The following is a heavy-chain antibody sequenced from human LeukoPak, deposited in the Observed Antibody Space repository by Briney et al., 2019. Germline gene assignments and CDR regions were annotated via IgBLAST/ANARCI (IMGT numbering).Heavy chain of an antibody. CDR3: ARGNGRGLLWFGESPTGMD. Sequence: ASVKVSCKASGGTFSSYAISWVRQATGQGLEWMGWMNPNSGNTGYAQKFQGRVTMTRNTSISTAYMELSSLRSEDTAVYYCARGNGRGLLWFGESPTGMDWGQGTLVTVSS. J-gene: IGHJ4*02. V-gene: IGHV1-8*02. CDR2: MNPNSGNT. CDR1: GGTFSSYA. D-gene: IGHD3-10*01.